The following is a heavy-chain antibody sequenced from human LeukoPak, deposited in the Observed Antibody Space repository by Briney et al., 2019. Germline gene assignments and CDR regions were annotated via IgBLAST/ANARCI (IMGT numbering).Heavy chain of an antibody. CDR1: GFTFSSYE. Sequence: GGSLSLSCAASGFTFSSYEMNWVRHAPRKGLEWVSYISSSGSTIYYSDSVKGRFTISRDNAKNSLYLQMNSLRAEDTAVYYCASGGCGELSHDYWGQGTLVTVSS. D-gene: IGHD3-10*01. CDR2: ISSSGSTI. V-gene: IGHV3-48*03. CDR3: ASGGCGELSHDY. J-gene: IGHJ4*02.